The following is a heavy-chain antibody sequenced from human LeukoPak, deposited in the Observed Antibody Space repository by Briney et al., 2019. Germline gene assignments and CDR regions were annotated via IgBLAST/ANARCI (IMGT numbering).Heavy chain of an antibody. D-gene: IGHD3-22*01. Sequence: NPSETLSLTCGVYGGFISGYYWSWLRQPPAKGLEWIGEINLSGSTKYNPALKSRVTISVDTSKNQFSLKLSSVTTADTAVYYCARAYEGSGYWFDAWGQGTLVTVSS. J-gene: IGHJ5*02. CDR3: ARAYEGSGYWFDA. CDR2: INLSGST. V-gene: IGHV4-34*01. CDR1: GGFISGYY.